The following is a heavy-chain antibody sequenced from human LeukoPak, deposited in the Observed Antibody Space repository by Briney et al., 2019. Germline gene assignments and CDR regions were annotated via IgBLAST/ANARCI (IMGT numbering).Heavy chain of an antibody. J-gene: IGHJ5*02. D-gene: IGHD6-13*01. CDR1: GYTFTGYY. CDR2: INPNSGGT. V-gene: IGHV1-2*04. Sequence: ASVKVSCKASGYTFTGYYMHWVRQAPGQGLEWMGWINPNSGGTNYAQKFQGWVTMTRDTSISTAYMELSRLRSDDTAVYYCARDQGIAAAGTIWFDPWGQGTLVTVSS. CDR3: ARDQGIAAAGTIWFDP.